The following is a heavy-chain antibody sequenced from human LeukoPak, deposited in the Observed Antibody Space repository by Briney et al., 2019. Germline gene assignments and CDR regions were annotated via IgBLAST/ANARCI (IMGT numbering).Heavy chain of an antibody. D-gene: IGHD1-26*01. J-gene: IGHJ4*02. Sequence: ASVKVSCKASGYTFTGYYIHWVRQAPGQGLEWMGWINPNSGGTNYAEKFQGRVTMTRDTSISTAYMELRRLRSADTAVYICARGESMTPWWELHSVGSQLLGYFDYWGQGTLVTVSS. V-gene: IGHV1-2*02. CDR2: INPNSGGT. CDR1: GYTFTGYY. CDR3: ARGESMTPWWELHSVGSQLLGYFDY.